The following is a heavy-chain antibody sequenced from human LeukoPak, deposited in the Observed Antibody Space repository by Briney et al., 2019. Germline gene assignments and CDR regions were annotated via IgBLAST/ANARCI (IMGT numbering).Heavy chain of an antibody. CDR2: IYYSGST. CDR3: ARDYGDYSFTNYYYYGMDV. V-gene: IGHV4-34*09. J-gene: IGHJ6*02. Sequence: SETLSLTCAVYGGSFSGYYWSWIRQHPGKGLEWIGYIYYSGSTYYNPSLKSRVTISVDTSKNQFSLKLSSVTAADTAVYYCARDYGDYSFTNYYYYGMDVWGQGTTVTVSS. CDR1: GGSFSGYY. D-gene: IGHD4-17*01.